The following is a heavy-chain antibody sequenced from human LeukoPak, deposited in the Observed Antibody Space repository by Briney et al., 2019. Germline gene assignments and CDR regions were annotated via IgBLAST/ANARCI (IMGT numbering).Heavy chain of an antibody. CDR3: AKQRDYSSSWYDPNLDY. CDR2: IWYDGSNK. CDR1: GFTFSSYG. V-gene: IGHV3-33*06. Sequence: GGSLRLSCAASGFTFSSYGMHWVRQAPGKGLEWVAVIWYDGSNKYYADSVKGRFTISRDSSKNTLYLQMNSLRAEDTAVYYCAKQRDYSSSWYDPNLDYWGQGTLVTVSS. D-gene: IGHD6-13*01. J-gene: IGHJ4*02.